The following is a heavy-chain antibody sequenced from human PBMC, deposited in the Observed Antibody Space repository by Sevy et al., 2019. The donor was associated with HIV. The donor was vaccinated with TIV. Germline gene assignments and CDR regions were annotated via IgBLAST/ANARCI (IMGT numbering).Heavy chain of an antibody. J-gene: IGHJ3*02. V-gene: IGHV3-21*01. CDR1: GFTFSSYS. CDR3: ARDPREGDCRGGSCYSDAFAI. CDR2: ISSSSNYI. Sequence: GGSLRLSCAASGFTFSSYSMNWVRQAPGKGLEWVSSISSSSNYIYYADSVKGRFTISRDNAKNSLYLQMNCLRAEDTAVYYCARDPREGDCRGGSCYSDAFAIWGQGTMVTVSS. D-gene: IGHD2-15*01.